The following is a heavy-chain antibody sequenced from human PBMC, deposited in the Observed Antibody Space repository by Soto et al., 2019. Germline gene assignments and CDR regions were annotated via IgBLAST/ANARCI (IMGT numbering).Heavy chain of an antibody. Sequence: EVQLLESGGGLVQPGGSLRLSCAAAGFTFSSYAMSWVRQAPGKGLEWVSAISGSGGSTYYADSVKGRFTISRDNSKNTLYLHMNSLRAEDTAVYYCAKTPRSNYGDYVGYYYYYMDVWGKGTTVTVYS. CDR2: ISGSGGST. D-gene: IGHD4-17*01. CDR1: GFTFSSYA. CDR3: AKTPRSNYGDYVGYYYYYMDV. J-gene: IGHJ6*03. V-gene: IGHV3-23*01.